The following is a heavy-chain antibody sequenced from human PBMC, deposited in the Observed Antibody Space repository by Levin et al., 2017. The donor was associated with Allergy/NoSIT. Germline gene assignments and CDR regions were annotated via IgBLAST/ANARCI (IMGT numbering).Heavy chain of an antibody. CDR2: ISHTGVT. J-gene: IGHJ4*02. V-gene: IGHV4-34*01. CDR3: AREDGANYFDY. D-gene: IGHD4-17*01. CDR1: GESFSYY. Sequence: PSETLSLTCSVLGESFSYYWTWIRQSPGKGLEWIGEISHTGVTTYNPSFESRVTISIDTSRRQFSLKVTSVTAADTAVYFCAREDGANYFDYWGQGTLVTVSS.